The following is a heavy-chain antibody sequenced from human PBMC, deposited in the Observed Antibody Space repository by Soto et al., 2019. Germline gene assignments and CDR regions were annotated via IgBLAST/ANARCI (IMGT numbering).Heavy chain of an antibody. CDR1: GGTFSSSA. CDR2: IIPIFGTA. V-gene: IGHV1-69*12. CDR3: ASLLRGYSGTGDY. D-gene: IGHD5-12*01. J-gene: IGHJ4*02. Sequence: QVQLVQSGAEVKKPGSSVKVSCKASGGTFSSSAISWVRQAPGQGLEWMGGIIPIFGTANYAQKYQGRVTITADESTSTAYMELSSLRSEDTAVYYCASLLRGYSGTGDYWGQGTLVTVSS.